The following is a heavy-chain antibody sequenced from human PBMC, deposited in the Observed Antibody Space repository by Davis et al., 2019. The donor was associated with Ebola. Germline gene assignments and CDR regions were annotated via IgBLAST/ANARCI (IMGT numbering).Heavy chain of an antibody. CDR1: GGSISSYY. Sequence: PSETLSLTCTVSGGSISSYYWSWIRQPPGKGLEWIGYIYYSGSTNYNPSLKSRVTISVDTSKNQFSLKLSSVTAADTAVYYCAKSYDYVWGSYRWGFDYWGQGTLVTVSS. J-gene: IGHJ4*02. V-gene: IGHV4-59*01. CDR2: IYYSGST. D-gene: IGHD3-16*02. CDR3: AKSYDYVWGSYRWGFDY.